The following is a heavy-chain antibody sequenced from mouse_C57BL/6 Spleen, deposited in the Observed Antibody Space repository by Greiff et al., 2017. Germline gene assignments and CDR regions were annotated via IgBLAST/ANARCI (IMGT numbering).Heavy chain of an antibody. CDR3: ARAYSGYFDV. CDR1: GYTFTSYW. V-gene: IGHV1-52*01. Sequence: QVQLQQPGAELVRPGSSVKLSCKASGYTFTSYWMHWVKQRPIQGLEWIGNIDPSDSETHYNQKFKDKATLTVDKSSSTAYMHLSSLTSEDSAVYYCARAYSGYFDVWGTGTTVTVSS. J-gene: IGHJ1*03. CDR2: IDPSDSET.